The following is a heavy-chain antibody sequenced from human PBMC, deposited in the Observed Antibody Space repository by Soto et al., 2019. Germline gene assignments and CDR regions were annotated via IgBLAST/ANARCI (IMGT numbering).Heavy chain of an antibody. CDR2: ISGSGDST. CDR1: GFTFSVYA. D-gene: IGHD3-10*01. Sequence: EVRLLESGGGLVQPGGSLRLSCAASGFTFSVYAMSWVRQAPGKGLEWVSGISGSGDSTHYADSVKGRFTVSRDNSKSMLYLQPNSLRAEDPDIYYCAQALYGGFTYWGQGTLVTVSS. CDR3: AQALYGGFTY. J-gene: IGHJ4*02. V-gene: IGHV3-23*01.